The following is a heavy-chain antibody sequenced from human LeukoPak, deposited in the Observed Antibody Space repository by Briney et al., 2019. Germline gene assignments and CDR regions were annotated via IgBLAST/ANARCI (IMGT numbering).Heavy chain of an antibody. CDR2: IKQDGSEN. CDR1: GFTFSNCW. D-gene: IGHD3-16*02. CDR3: ARDSSPGYYDYVWGTYPRY. Sequence: SGGSLRLSCAASGFTFSNCWMSWVRQAPGKGLEWVANIKQDGSENYYVDSVKGRFTISRDNAKNSLYLQVNSLRAEDTAVYYCARDSSPGYYDYVWGTYPRYWGQGTLVTVSS. J-gene: IGHJ4*02. V-gene: IGHV3-7*05.